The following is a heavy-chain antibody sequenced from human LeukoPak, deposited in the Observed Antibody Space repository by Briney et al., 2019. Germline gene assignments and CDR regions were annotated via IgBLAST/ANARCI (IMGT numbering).Heavy chain of an antibody. CDR3: ARLTALAGHRGAFDI. V-gene: IGHV4-39*01. CDR2: IYYNANT. J-gene: IGHJ3*02. D-gene: IGHD6-19*01. CDR1: GGPIGGHTFY. Sequence: SQTPSLTCNVSGGPIGGHTFYWDWIRQPPRKGLEWIASIYYNANTFYNPSLRSRVAISIDMSKSQFSLRLSSATAADTAVYYCARLTALAGHRGAFDIWGPGTLVTVSS.